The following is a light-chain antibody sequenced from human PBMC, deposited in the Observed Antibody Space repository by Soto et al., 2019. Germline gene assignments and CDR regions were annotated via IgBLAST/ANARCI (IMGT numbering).Light chain of an antibody. CDR2: DVS. V-gene: IGLV2-14*01. CDR3: SSYTTSNTRQIV. Sequence: QSALTQPASVSGSPGQSITISCTGTNNDVGGYNYVSWYQQHPGKAPKFMIYDVSSRPSGVSDRFSGSKSGNTASLTISGLQAEDEADYYCSSYTTSNTRQIVFGTGTKLTVL. CDR1: NNDVGGYNY. J-gene: IGLJ1*01.